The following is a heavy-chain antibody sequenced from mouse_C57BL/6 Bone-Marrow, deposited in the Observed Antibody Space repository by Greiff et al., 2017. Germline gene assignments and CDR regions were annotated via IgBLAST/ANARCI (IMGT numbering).Heavy chain of an antibody. CDR2: INPNNGGT. D-gene: IGHD1-1*01. CDR1: GYTFTDYN. J-gene: IGHJ3*01. Sequence: VQLKESGPELVKPGASVKMSCKASGYTFTDYNMHWVKQSHGKSLEWIGYINPNNGGTSYNQKFKGKATLTVNKSSSTAYMELRSLTSEDSAVYYCAIYERFAYWGQGTLVTVSA. CDR3: AIYERFAY. V-gene: IGHV1-22*01.